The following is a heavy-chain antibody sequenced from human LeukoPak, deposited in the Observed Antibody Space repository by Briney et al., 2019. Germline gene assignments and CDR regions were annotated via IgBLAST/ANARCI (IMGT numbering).Heavy chain of an antibody. Sequence: GRSLRLSCAASGFTFSSYGMHWVRQAPGKGLEWVAVIWYDGSNKYYADSVKGRFTISRDNSKNTLYLQMNSLRAEDTAVYYCARESHSNHSYYYYGMDVWGQGTTVTVSS. J-gene: IGHJ6*02. V-gene: IGHV3-33*01. CDR3: ARESHSNHSYYYYGMDV. CDR2: IWYDGSNK. D-gene: IGHD4-11*01. CDR1: GFTFSSYG.